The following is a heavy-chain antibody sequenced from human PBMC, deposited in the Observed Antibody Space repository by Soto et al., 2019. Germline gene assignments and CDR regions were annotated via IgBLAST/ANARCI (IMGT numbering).Heavy chain of an antibody. CDR2: IIPIFGTA. V-gene: IGHV1-69*06. D-gene: IGHD1-7*01. Sequence: SLKVSCKSSGCTFSSYAISWVRQAPGQGLEWMGGIIPIFGTANYAQKFQGRVTITADKSTSTAYMELSSLRSEDTAVYYCARVGYNWNFLSWGQGTLVTVSS. J-gene: IGHJ4*02. CDR1: GCTFSSYA. CDR3: ARVGYNWNFLS.